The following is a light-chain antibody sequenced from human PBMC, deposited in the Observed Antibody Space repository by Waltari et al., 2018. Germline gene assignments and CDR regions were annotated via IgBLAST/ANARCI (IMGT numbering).Light chain of an antibody. CDR1: QDIGGY. Sequence: DIQLTQSPSPLAASVGDRVTITCRASQDIGGYLNWYQQQPGKAPKLLIYKTSTLNTGVPSRFSGGSSRIDYTLTITNLQPEDIATYYCQYFDNLPMFTFGPGTKVEIK. CDR2: KTS. V-gene: IGKV1-33*01. CDR3: QYFDNLPMFT. J-gene: IGKJ2*01.